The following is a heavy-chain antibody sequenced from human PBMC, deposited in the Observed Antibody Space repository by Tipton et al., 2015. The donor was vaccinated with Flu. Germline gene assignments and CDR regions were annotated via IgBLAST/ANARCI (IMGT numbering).Heavy chain of an antibody. CDR3: AKVLFGWVES. CDR1: GGSISSSSHY. J-gene: IGHJ5*01. D-gene: IGHD3-16*01. Sequence: LRLSCTVSGGSISSSSHYWGWIRQAPGRGLGWVGSIYYTGYPYYNSSLKSRLAMSIDTSKKQFSLRLSSVTAADTAVYYCAKVLFGWVESWAQGTLVTVSS. V-gene: IGHV4-39*07. CDR2: IYYTGYP.